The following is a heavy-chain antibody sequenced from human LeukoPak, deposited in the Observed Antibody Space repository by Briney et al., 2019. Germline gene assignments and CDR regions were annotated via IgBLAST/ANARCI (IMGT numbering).Heavy chain of an antibody. Sequence: SETLSLTCTVSGGSISSYYWSWIRQPPGKGLEWIGYIYYSGSTNYNPSLKSRVTISVDTSKNQFSLKLSSVTAADTAVYYCARAGGFGEFFDYWGRGTLVTVSS. CDR2: IYYSGST. CDR1: GGSISSYY. CDR3: ARAGGFGEFFDY. V-gene: IGHV4-59*01. D-gene: IGHD3-10*01. J-gene: IGHJ4*02.